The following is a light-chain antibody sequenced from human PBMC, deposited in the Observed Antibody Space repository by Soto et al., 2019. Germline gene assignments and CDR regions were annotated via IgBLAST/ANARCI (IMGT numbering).Light chain of an antibody. CDR2: GAS. V-gene: IGKV3-20*01. CDR1: QSVSSN. J-gene: IGKJ4*01. Sequence: EIVLTQSPGTLSLSPGEGATLSCRASQSVSSNLAWYQQKPGQAPRLLIYGASSRATGIPDRFSGSGSGTDFTLTISRLEPEDFAVYYCQQYGSSPPLTFGGGTKVDIK. CDR3: QQYGSSPPLT.